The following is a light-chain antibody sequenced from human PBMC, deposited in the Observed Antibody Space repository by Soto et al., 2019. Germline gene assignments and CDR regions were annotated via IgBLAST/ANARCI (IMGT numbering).Light chain of an antibody. J-gene: IGLJ2*01. CDR2: EVS. CDR3: SSYTYSSTHVV. Sequence: QSALTQPASVSGSPGQSITISCTGTSSDVGGYNCVSWYQQHPGKAPKLMIYEVSNRPSGVSNRFSGSKSGNTASLTISGLQAEDEADYYYSSYTYSSTHVVFGGGTKLTVL. CDR1: SSDVGGYNC. V-gene: IGLV2-14*01.